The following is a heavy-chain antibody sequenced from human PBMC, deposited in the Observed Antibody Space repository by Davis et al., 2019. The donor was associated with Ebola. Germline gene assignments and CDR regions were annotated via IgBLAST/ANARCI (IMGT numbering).Heavy chain of an antibody. CDR2: VFFSGSA. V-gene: IGHV4-59*01. J-gene: IGHJ6*02. D-gene: IGHD6-19*01. CDR3: ARDKRSSWYGGMDV. CDR1: GVSIYTYY. Sequence: MPSETLSLTCNVSGVSIYTYYWSWVRQSPGKGLEWIGYVFFSGSATYGPSFDNRATMSIDMSKNQVFLHLTSVTPADTAVYYCARDKRSSWYGGMDVWGQGTTVTVSS.